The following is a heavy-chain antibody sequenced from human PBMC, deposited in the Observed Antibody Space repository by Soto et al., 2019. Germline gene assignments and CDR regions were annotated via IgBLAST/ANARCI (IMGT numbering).Heavy chain of an antibody. CDR2: ISYDGSNK. CDR1: GFTFSSYG. Sequence: QVQLVESGGGVVXXGXSXRLSCAASGFTFSSYGMHWVRQAPGKGLEWVAVISYDGSNKYYADSVKGRFTISRDNSKNTLYLQMNSLRAEDTAVYYCAKDSRIVVVTAPYDYWGQGTLVTVSS. J-gene: IGHJ4*02. D-gene: IGHD2-21*02. CDR3: AKDSRIVVVTAPYDY. V-gene: IGHV3-30*18.